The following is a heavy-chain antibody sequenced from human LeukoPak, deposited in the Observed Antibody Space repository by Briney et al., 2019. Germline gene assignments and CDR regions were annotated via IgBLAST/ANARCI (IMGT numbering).Heavy chain of an antibody. CDR3: AKDRYGDYGPFDN. J-gene: IGHJ3*02. CDR2: IPSDGSYT. Sequence: GGSLRLSCAASGFPFSNHGMHWVRQAPGKGLEWVALIPSDGSYTYYADSVKGRFTISRDNSKNTLSLQMNSVRPDDTAVYYCAKDRYGDYGPFDNWGQGTMVTVSS. D-gene: IGHD4-17*01. V-gene: IGHV3-30*18. CDR1: GFPFSNHG.